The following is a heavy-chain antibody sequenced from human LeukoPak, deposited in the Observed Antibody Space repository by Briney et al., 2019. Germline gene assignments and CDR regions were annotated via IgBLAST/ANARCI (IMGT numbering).Heavy chain of an antibody. CDR1: GFTFSSYS. D-gene: IGHD6-13*01. CDR2: ISSSSSTI. J-gene: IGHJ6*03. CDR3: ARVHSSPAGAEYYYYMDV. V-gene: IGHV3-48*01. Sequence: PGGSLRLSCAASGFTFSSYSMNWVRQAPGKGLEWVSYISSSSSTIYYADSVKGRFTISRDNAKNSLYLQMNSLRAEDTAVYYCARVHSSPAGAEYYYYMDVWGKGTTVTVSS.